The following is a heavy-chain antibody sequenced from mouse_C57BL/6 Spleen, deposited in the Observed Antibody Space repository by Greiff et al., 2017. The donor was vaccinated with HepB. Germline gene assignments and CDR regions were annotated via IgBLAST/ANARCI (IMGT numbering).Heavy chain of an antibody. Sequence: VQLQQSGAELVRPGTSVKVSCKASGYAFTNYLIEWVKQRPGQGLEWIGVINPGSGGTNYNEKFKGKATLTADKSSSTAYMQLSILTSEDSAVYFCAREDGYGAMDYWGQGTSVTVSS. CDR3: AREDGYGAMDY. CDR2: INPGSGGT. CDR1: GYAFTNYL. J-gene: IGHJ4*01. V-gene: IGHV1-54*01. D-gene: IGHD2-2*01.